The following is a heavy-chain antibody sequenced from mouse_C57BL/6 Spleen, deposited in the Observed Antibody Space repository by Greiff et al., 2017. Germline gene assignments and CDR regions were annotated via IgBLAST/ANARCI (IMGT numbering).Heavy chain of an antibody. J-gene: IGHJ3*01. CDR1: GYSITSGYY. V-gene: IGHV3-6*01. D-gene: IGHD2-3*01. CDR3: ARDGGYYVAY. Sequence: ESGPGLVKPSQSLSLTCSVTGYSITSGYYWNWIRQFPGNKLEWMGYISYDGSNNSNPSLKNRISITRDTSKNQFFLKLNSVTTEDTATYYCARDGGYYVAYWGQGTLVTVSA. CDR2: ISYDGSN.